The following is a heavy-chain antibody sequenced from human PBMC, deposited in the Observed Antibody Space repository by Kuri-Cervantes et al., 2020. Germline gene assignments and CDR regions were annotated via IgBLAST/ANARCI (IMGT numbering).Heavy chain of an antibody. V-gene: IGHV4-30-2*01. CDR2: IYHSGST. Sequence: SETLSLTCTVSGGSISSGGYYWSWIRRHPGKSLEWIGYIYHSGSTYYNPSLKSRVTISVDRSKNQFSLKLSSVTAADTAVYYCARTFWSGYSNWFGPWGQGTLVTVSS. CDR3: ARTFWSGYSNWFGP. CDR1: GGSISSGGYY. D-gene: IGHD3-3*01. J-gene: IGHJ5*02.